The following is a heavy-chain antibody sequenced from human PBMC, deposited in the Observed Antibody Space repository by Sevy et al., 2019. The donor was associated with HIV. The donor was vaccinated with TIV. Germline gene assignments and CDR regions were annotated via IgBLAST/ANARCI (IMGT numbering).Heavy chain of an antibody. CDR2: VSYTGET. D-gene: IGHD3-10*01. CDR1: GDSITSSRHY. V-gene: IGHV4-39*01. CDR3: GGRVDNDLVPGGAFDY. J-gene: IGHJ4*02. Sequence: SETLSLTCTVSGDSITSSRHYWSWIRQPPGKGLEWIGSVSYTGETFFSPSLKSRGTISVDASKNQFSLRLTSVTAAETAVYYCGGRVDNDLVPGGAFDYWGQGTLVTVSS.